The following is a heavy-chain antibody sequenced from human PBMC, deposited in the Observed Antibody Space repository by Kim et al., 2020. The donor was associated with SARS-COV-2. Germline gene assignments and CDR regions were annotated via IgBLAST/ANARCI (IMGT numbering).Heavy chain of an antibody. J-gene: IGHJ3*02. Sequence: GGSLRLSCAASGFTVSSNYMSWVRQAPGKGLEWVSVIYSGGSTYYADSVKGRFTISRDNSKNTLYLQMNSLRAEDTAVYYCARGEGYYDSSGYYSYAFDIWGQGTMVTVSS. CDR3: ARGEGYYDSSGYYSYAFDI. D-gene: IGHD3-22*01. CDR2: IYSGGST. V-gene: IGHV3-53*01. CDR1: GFTVSSNY.